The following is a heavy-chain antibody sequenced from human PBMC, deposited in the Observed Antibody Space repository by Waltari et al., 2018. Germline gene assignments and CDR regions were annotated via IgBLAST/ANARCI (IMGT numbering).Heavy chain of an antibody. D-gene: IGHD3-16*02. V-gene: IGHV1-69*10. CDR2: ISPILGIA. Sequence: QVQLVQSGAEVKKPGSSVKVSCKASGGTFSSYAISWVRQAPGQGLEWMGGISPILGIANYAQKFQGRVTITADKSTSTAYMELSSLRSEDTAVYYCAWGRGLHLGELSLNYWGQGTLVTVSS. J-gene: IGHJ4*02. CDR3: AWGRGLHLGELSLNY. CDR1: GGTFSSYA.